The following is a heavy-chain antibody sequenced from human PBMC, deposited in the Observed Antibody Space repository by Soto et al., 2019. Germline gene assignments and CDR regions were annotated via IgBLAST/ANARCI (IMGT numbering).Heavy chain of an antibody. CDR3: ARLGPSAYCGGDCYFLDY. CDR1: GYSFTSYW. D-gene: IGHD2-21*02. J-gene: IGHJ4*02. CDR2: IYPGDSDT. V-gene: IGHV5-51*01. Sequence: GESLKISCKGSGYSFTSYWIGWVRQMPGKGLEWMGIIYPGDSDTRYSPSFQGQVTISADESISTAYLQWSSLKASDTAMYYCARLGPSAYCGGDCYFLDYWGQGTLVTAPQ.